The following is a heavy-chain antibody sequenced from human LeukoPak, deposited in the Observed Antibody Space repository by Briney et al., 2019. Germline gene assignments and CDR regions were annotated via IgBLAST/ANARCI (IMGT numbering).Heavy chain of an antibody. V-gene: IGHV3-23*01. CDR1: GFTFSTHA. D-gene: IGHD3-22*01. Sequence: GGSLRLSCVASGFTFSTHAMSWVRLAPGKGLEWVSAIGGSDGSTYYADSVKGRFTISRDNSKDTLYLQMNSLRAEDTAVYYRAKRDSSGSYPYYFDYWGQGTLVTVSS. J-gene: IGHJ4*02. CDR2: IGGSDGST. CDR3: AKRDSSGSYPYYFDY.